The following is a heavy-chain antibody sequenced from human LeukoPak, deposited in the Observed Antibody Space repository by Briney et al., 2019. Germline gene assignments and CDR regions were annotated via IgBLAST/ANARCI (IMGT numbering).Heavy chain of an antibody. Sequence: GGSLRLSCAASGFTFSSYSMNWVRQAPGKGLEWVSPISSSSSYIYYADSVKGRFTISRDNAKNSLYLQMNSLRAEDTAVYYCARDLKRRVYYDSSGSDDAFDIWGQGTMVTVSS. CDR3: ARDLKRRVYYDSSGSDDAFDI. J-gene: IGHJ3*02. D-gene: IGHD3-22*01. CDR1: GFTFSSYS. CDR2: ISSSSSYI. V-gene: IGHV3-21*01.